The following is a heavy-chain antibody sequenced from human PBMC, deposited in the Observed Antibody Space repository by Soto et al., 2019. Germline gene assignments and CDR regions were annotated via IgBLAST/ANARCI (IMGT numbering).Heavy chain of an antibody. CDR1: GFPFSSYA. J-gene: IGHJ5*02. CDR3: ARPPGMS. V-gene: IGHV3-30-3*01. Sequence: GSLRLSCAASGFPFSSYAMHWVRQAPGKGLEWVAVISYDGSNKYYADSVKGRFTISRDNSKNTLYLQMNSLRAEDTAVYYCARPPGMSLAQGTQVTVSS. CDR2: ISYDGSNK. D-gene: IGHD1-26*01.